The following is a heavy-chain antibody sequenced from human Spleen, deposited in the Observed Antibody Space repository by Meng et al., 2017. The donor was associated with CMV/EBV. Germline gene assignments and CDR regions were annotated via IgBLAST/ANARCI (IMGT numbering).Heavy chain of an antibody. D-gene: IGHD3-3*01. CDR3: ARIMYYDFWSASLDY. CDR2: ISPRDSET. CDR1: EYTFSNYS. Sequence: SEYTFSNYSIAWVRQMPGKGREWMGIISPRDSETRYSPSFQGQVTISVDKSISTAYVQWTSLKASDTAIYYCARIMYYDFWSASLDYWGQGTLVTVSS. J-gene: IGHJ4*02. V-gene: IGHV5-51*01.